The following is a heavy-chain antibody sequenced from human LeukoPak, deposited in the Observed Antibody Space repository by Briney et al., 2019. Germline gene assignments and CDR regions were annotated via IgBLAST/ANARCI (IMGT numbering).Heavy chain of an antibody. D-gene: IGHD3-3*01. Sequence: ASVKVSCKVSGYTLTELSMHWVRQAPGKGLEWMGGFDPEDGETIYAQKFQGRVTMTEDTSTDTAYMELSSLRSEDTAVYYCARDEGFWSGSDYWGPGTLVTVSS. CDR3: ARDEGFWSGSDY. V-gene: IGHV1-24*01. J-gene: IGHJ4*02. CDR2: FDPEDGET. CDR1: GYTLTELS.